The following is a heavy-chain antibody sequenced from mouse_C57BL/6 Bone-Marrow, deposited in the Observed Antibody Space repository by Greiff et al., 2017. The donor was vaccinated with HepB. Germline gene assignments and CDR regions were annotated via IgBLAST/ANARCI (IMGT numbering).Heavy chain of an antibody. CDR1: GFTFSDYG. Sequence: EVKVVESGGGLVQPGGSLKLSCAASGFTFSDYGMAWVRQAPGKGLEWVASISNWAYCNYYADTVTGRFTISGENAKNTLYLEMSSLKSEDTAIYYCARHEKKYYAMDYWGQGTSVTVSS. V-gene: IGHV5-15*01. CDR2: ISNWAYCN. CDR3: ARHEKKYYAMDY. J-gene: IGHJ4*01.